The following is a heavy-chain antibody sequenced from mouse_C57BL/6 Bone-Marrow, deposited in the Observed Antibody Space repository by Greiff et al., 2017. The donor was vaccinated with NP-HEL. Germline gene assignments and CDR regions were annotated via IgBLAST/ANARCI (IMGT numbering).Heavy chain of an antibody. CDR1: GYTFTTYW. V-gene: IGHV1-50*01. CDR3: ARKSYYARSYEFDY. CDR2: IDPSDSYT. D-gene: IGHD1-1*01. Sequence: QVQLQQPGAELVKPGASVKLSCKASGYTFTTYWMQWVKQRPGQGLEWIGEIDPSDSYTNYNQKFKGKATLTVDTSSSTANMQLSSLTSEDSAVYYCARKSYYARSYEFDYWGQGTLVTVSA. J-gene: IGHJ3*01.